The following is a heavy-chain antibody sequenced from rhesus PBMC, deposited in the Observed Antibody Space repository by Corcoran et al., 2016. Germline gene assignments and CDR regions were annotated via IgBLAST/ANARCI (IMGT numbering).Heavy chain of an antibody. V-gene: IGHV4-122*02. CDR3: ARDFESRFDY. Sequence: QVQLQESGPGLVKPSETLSLTCAVSGGSISSGYYYWSWIRQPPGKGLEWIGYITYRGGTSYNPSLKSRVTISIDTSKNQFSLKLSSVTAADTAVYDCARDFESRFDYWGQGVLVTVSS. J-gene: IGHJ4*01. CDR1: GGSISSGYYY. CDR2: ITYRGGT.